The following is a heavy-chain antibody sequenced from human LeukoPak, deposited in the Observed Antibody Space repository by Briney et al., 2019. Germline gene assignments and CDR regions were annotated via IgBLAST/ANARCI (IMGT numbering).Heavy chain of an antibody. D-gene: IGHD2-21*01. CDR1: GFTFSSYE. V-gene: IGHV3-48*03. CDR2: ISSSGSTI. CDR3: ARDPYGGMDV. Sequence: PGGSLRLSCAASGFTFSSYEMNWVRQAPGKGLEWVSYISSSGSTIYYADSVKGRFTISRDNAKNLLYLQMNSLRAEDTAVYYCARDPYGGMDVWGKGTTVTVSS. J-gene: IGHJ6*04.